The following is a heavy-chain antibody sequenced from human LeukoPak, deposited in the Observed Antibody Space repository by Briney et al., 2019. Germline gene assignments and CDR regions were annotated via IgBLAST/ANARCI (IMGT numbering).Heavy chain of an antibody. CDR2: VYTTGTT. V-gene: IGHV4-4*07. CDR1: GGSISNYY. CDR3: ARDVVAALGSFDY. Sequence: SETLSLTCTVSGGSISNYYWTWIRQPAGKGLEWIGRVYTTGTTNYNPSLKSRVTMSVDTSENQFSLKLSSVTAADTAVYYCARDVVAALGSFDYWGQGTLVTVSS. D-gene: IGHD2-2*01. J-gene: IGHJ4*02.